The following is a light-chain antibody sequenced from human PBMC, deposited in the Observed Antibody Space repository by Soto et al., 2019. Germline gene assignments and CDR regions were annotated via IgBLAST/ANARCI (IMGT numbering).Light chain of an antibody. J-gene: IGLJ1*01. Sequence: QPASVSGSPGQSIAISCTGTTSDVGGYNYVSWYQQHPGKAPKLMIYEVSNRPSGVSNRFSGSKSGNTASLTISGLQAEDEAAYYCFSYTTSSAPYVFGTGTKVTVL. V-gene: IGLV2-14*01. CDR2: EVS. CDR1: TSDVGGYNY. CDR3: FSYTTSSAPYV.